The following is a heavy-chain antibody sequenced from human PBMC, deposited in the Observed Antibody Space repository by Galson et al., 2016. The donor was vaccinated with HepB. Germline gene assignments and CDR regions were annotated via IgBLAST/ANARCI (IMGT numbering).Heavy chain of an antibody. CDR2: IFPGDSDS. CDR1: GYSFSSYW. CDR3: ARQLNGYFFDF. D-gene: IGHD3-22*01. V-gene: IGHV5-51*01. Sequence: QSGAEVKEPGESLKFSCKGSGYSFSSYWIGWVRQRPGKGLEWMGVIFPGDSDSRYSPSFEGQVTFSVDKSISTAYLQWSSLEASDTAMYFCARQLNGYFFDFWGQGTRITVSS. J-gene: IGHJ4*02.